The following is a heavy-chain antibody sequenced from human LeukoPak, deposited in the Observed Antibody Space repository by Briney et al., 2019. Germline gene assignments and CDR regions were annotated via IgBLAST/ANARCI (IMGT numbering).Heavy chain of an antibody. CDR3: VREEGYGDYDVFKY. D-gene: IGHD4-17*01. V-gene: IGHV4-39*07. CDR1: GGSISSSGHY. CDR2: IYFSGST. Sequence: SETLSLTCTVSGGSISSSGHYWGWIRQPPGKGLEWIGSIYFSGSTYFNPSLKSRVTISVDSSKNQFSLRLNSVTAADTAVYYCVREEGYGDYDVFKYWGQGTLITVSS. J-gene: IGHJ4*02.